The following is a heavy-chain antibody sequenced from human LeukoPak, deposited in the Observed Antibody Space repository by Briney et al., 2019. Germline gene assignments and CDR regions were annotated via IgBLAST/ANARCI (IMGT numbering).Heavy chain of an antibody. CDR2: ISAGALVT. J-gene: IGHJ6*02. D-gene: IGHD5-18*01. CDR3: ARDRPILYVDTAMVIGGLKKYYYYGMDV. V-gene: IGHV3-23*01. CDR1: GFTFSNHP. Sequence: GGSLRLSCAASGFTFSNHPIHWVRQAPGGGLEWVSVISAGALVTYYADSVKGRFTLSRDNSKNTLFLQMNSLRDEDTAVYYCARDRPILYVDTAMVIGGLKKYYYYGMDVWGQGTTVTVSS.